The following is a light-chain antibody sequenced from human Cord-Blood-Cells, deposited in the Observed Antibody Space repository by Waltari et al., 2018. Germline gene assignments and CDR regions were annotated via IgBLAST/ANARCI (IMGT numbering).Light chain of an antibody. V-gene: IGKV1-5*03. CDR1: QSISSW. Sequence: DIQMTQSPSTLSASVGDRVTITCRVSQSISSWLAWYQQKPGKAPKLLIYKASSLESGVPSRFSGSGSGTEFTLTISSLQPDDFATYYCQQYNSYSPTTFGQGTKVEIK. J-gene: IGKJ1*01. CDR3: QQYNSYSPTT. CDR2: KAS.